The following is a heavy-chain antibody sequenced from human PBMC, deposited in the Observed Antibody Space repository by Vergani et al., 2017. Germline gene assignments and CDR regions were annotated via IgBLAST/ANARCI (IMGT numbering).Heavy chain of an antibody. CDR1: GFSFNTYW. J-gene: IGHJ5*01. CDR3: VRTEYCTGIACNTRFDS. CDR2: IDEYGNRA. Sequence: EVQLVESGGGSVQSGGSLRLSCVASGFSFNTYWMHWVRQVPGKGLMWVARIDEYGNRATYGDFETGRFIISRDNAKNTVFLQMNNLRAADAGVYYCVRTEYCTGIACNTRFDSWGQGALVTVSS. D-gene: IGHD2-8*02. V-gene: IGHV3-74*03.